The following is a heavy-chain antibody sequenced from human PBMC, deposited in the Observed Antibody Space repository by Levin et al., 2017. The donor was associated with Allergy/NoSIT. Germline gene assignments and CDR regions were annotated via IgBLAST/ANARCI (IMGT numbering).Heavy chain of an antibody. CDR3: AKQKTSGNGMDV. J-gene: IGHJ6*02. CDR1: GFTFSSFA. D-gene: IGHD1-26*01. Sequence: LSLTCAASGFTFSSFAMSWVRQAPGKGLEWVSDVSGSGAGTYYADSVKGRFTISRDNSKNTVYLQMNSLRAEDTAVYYCAKQKTSGNGMDVWGQGTTVTVSS. CDR2: VSGSGAGT. V-gene: IGHV3-23*01.